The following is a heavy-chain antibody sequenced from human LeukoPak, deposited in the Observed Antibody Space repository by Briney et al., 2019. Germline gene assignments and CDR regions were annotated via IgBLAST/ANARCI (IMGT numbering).Heavy chain of an antibody. CDR2: ISSSGSTI. V-gene: IGHV3-48*03. J-gene: IGHJ6*03. D-gene: IGHD6-13*01. Sequence: GGSLRLSCAASGFTFSSYEMNWVRQAPGEGLEWVSYISSSGSTIYYADSVKGRFTISRDNAKSSLYLQMNSLRAEDTAVYYCARDGPGYSGYYYYMDVWGKGTTVTISS. CDR3: ARDGPGYSGYYYYMDV. CDR1: GFTFSSYE.